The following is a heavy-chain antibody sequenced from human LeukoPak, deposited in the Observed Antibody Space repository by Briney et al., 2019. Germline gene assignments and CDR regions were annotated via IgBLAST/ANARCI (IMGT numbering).Heavy chain of an antibody. V-gene: IGHV1-69*04. CDR3: ASRQLDQTYFDY. J-gene: IGHJ4*02. CDR1: GGTFSSYA. Sequence: ASVKVSCKASGGTFSSYAISWVRQAPGQGLEWMGRIIPILGIANYAQKFQGRVTTTADKSTSTAYMELSSLRSEDTAVYYCASRQLDQTYFDYWGQGTLVTVSS. D-gene: IGHD1-1*01. CDR2: IIPILGIA.